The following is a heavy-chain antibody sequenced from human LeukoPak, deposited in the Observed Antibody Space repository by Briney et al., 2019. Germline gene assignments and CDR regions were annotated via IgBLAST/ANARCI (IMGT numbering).Heavy chain of an antibody. J-gene: IGHJ4*02. V-gene: IGHV3-11*06. Sequence: GGSLRLSCAASGLTFSDYYMSWIRQAPGKGLEWVSYISSSSSYTNYADSVKGRFTISRDDAKNSLYLQMNSLRAEDTAVYYCARDWCGGGSCYYFDHWGQGTLVTVSS. CDR1: GLTFSDYY. CDR2: ISSSSSYT. CDR3: ARDWCGGGSCYYFDH. D-gene: IGHD2-15*01.